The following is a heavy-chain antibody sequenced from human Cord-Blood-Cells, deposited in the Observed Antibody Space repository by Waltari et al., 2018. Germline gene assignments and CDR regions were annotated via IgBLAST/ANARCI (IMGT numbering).Heavy chain of an antibody. CDR1: GGTFSSYA. CDR3: AREWGNWGEALGFDL. CDR2: VIPIFGTA. J-gene: IGHJ2*01. Sequence: QVQLVQSGAEVKKPGSSVKVSCKASGGTFSSYAISWVRQAPGQGGEWMGGVIPIFGTANYAQKFQGRVTITADESTSTAYMELSSLRSEDTAVYYCAREWGNWGEALGFDLWGRGTLVTVSS. V-gene: IGHV1-69*01. D-gene: IGHD7-27*01.